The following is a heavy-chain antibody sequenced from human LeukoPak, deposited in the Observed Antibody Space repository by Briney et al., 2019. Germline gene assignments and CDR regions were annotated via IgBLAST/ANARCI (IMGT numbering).Heavy chain of an antibody. CDR2: INHSGST. CDR3: ARIAAAARRGWFDA. V-gene: IGHV4-34*01. CDR1: GGSFSGYY. Sequence: SETLSLTCAVYGGSFSGYYWSWIRQPPGKGLEWIGEINHSGSTNYNPSLKSRVTISVDTSKNQFSLKLSSVTAADTAVYYCARIAAAARRGWFDAWGQGTLGTVSS. J-gene: IGHJ5*02. D-gene: IGHD6-13*01.